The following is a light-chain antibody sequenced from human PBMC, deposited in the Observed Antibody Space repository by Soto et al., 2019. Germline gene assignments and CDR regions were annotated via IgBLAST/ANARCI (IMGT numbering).Light chain of an antibody. CDR2: RTD. CDR1: GSNIGTNT. V-gene: IGLV1-44*01. Sequence: QSALTQPPSASGTPGQRVTISCSGSGSNIGTNTVNWYQQLPGTAPKLLIYRTDQRPAGIPDRCSGSKSGTSASLDISGLQSDDEADYYCTAWDGSLDGRVFGGGTKLTVL. J-gene: IGLJ3*02. CDR3: TAWDGSLDGRV.